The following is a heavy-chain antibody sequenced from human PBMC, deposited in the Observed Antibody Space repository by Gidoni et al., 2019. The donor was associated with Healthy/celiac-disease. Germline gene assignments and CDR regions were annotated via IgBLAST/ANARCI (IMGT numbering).Heavy chain of an antibody. Sequence: QITLKESGPTLVKPTQTLTLTCTFSGFSPSTSGVGVGWIRQPPVKALECLAIIYWDDDKRYSPSLKSRLTITKDTSKDQMVLTMTNMDPVDTATYYCAHTILGATGAGYYFDYWGQGTLVTVSA. CDR3: AHTILGATGAGYYFDY. V-gene: IGHV2-5*02. CDR1: GFSPSTSGVG. D-gene: IGHD1-26*01. J-gene: IGHJ4*02. CDR2: IYWDDDK.